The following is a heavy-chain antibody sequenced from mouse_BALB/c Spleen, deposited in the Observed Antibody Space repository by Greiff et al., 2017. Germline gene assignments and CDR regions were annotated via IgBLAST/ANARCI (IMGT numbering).Heavy chain of an antibody. D-gene: IGHD2-14*01. CDR1: GFNIKDYY. CDR2: IDPENGDT. CDR3: NGGRYNYYAMDY. V-gene: IGHV14-4*02. J-gene: IGHJ4*01. Sequence: VQLQQSGAELVRSGASVKLSCTASGFNIKDYYMHWVKQRPEQGLEWIGWIDPENGDTEYAPKFQGKATMTADTSSNTAYLQLSSLTSEDTAVYYCNGGRYNYYAMDYWGQGTSVTVSS.